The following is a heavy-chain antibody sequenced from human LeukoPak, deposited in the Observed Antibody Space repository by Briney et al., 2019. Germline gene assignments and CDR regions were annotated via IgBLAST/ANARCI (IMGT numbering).Heavy chain of an antibody. CDR2: IIPIFGTA. Sequence: ASVKVSCKASGGTFSTYAISWVRQAPGQGLEWMGGIIPIFGTAKYAQKLQGRVTITADESTSTAYMEVSSLRSEDTAVYFCARVGYCISPNCFLGAFGIWGQGTLVTVSS. CDR1: GGTFSTYA. D-gene: IGHD2-2*03. V-gene: IGHV1-69*13. J-gene: IGHJ3*02. CDR3: ARVGYCISPNCFLGAFGI.